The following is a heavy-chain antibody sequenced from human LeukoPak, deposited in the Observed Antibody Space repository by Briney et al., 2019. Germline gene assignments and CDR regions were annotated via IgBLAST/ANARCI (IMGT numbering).Heavy chain of an antibody. D-gene: IGHD3-22*01. CDR1: GFXFSSYG. CDR2: IWYDGSNK. Sequence: GGSLRLSCAASGFXFSSYGMHWVRQAPGKGLEWVAVIWYDGSNKYYADSVKGRFTISRDNAKNSLYLQMNSLRAEDTAVYYCATYYYDSSGYYYFDYWGQGTLVTVSS. V-gene: IGHV3-33*03. CDR3: ATYYYDSSGYYYFDY. J-gene: IGHJ4*02.